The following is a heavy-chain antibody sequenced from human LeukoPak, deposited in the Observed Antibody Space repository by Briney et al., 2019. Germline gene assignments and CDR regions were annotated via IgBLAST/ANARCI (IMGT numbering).Heavy chain of an antibody. CDR2: INRNGGRT. CDR3: ARAAPHRYDF. V-gene: IGHV3-20*01. J-gene: IGHJ4*02. Sequence: PGGSLRLSCAASGFTFDDYGMSWVRQVPGKGLEWVSGINRNGGRTGHADSVRGRFTISRDNAKNSLYLQMNSLRAEDTAVYHCARAAPHRYDFWGQGTLVTVSS. CDR1: GFTFDDYG.